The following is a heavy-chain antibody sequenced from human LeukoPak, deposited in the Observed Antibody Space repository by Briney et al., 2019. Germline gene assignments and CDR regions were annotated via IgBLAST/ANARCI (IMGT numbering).Heavy chain of an antibody. CDR1: GFTFSSYA. CDR3: AKDLASGWYLEGAFDI. Sequence: GGSLRLSCAASGFTFSSYAMSWVRQAPGEGLEWVSAISGSGGSTYYADSVKGRFTISRDNSNNTLYLQMNSLRAEDTAVYYCAKDLASGWYLEGAFDIWGQGTMVTVSS. CDR2: ISGSGGST. D-gene: IGHD6-19*01. V-gene: IGHV3-23*01. J-gene: IGHJ3*02.